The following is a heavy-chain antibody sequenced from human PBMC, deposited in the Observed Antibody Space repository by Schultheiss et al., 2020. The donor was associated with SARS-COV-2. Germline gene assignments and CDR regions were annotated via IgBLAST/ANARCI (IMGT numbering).Heavy chain of an antibody. D-gene: IGHD1-26*01. Sequence: GGSLRLSCSASGFTFSSYAMHWVRQAPGKGLEYVSAISSNGGSTYYADSVKGRFTISRDNSKNTLYLQMSSLRAEDTAVYYCVKVAPTYSGRGFDYWGQGTLVTVSS. CDR3: VKVAPTYSGRGFDY. J-gene: IGHJ4*02. V-gene: IGHV3-64D*06. CDR1: GFTFSSYA. CDR2: ISSNGGST.